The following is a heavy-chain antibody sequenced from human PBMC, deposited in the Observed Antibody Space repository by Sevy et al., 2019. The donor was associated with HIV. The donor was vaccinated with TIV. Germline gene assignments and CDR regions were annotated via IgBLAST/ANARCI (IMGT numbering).Heavy chain of an antibody. D-gene: IGHD4-17*01. CDR3: ARDLPDYGDYGRFDP. J-gene: IGHJ5*02. CDR2: IYPGGST. Sequence: TLSLTCTASGDSISSGLYYWSWIRQPAGKGLEWIGRIYPGGSTNYNPSLRGRVSISVDTSTNQFSLKLNSVTAADTAVYYCARDLPDYGDYGRFDPWGQGTLVTVSS. CDR1: GDSISSGLYY. V-gene: IGHV4-61*02.